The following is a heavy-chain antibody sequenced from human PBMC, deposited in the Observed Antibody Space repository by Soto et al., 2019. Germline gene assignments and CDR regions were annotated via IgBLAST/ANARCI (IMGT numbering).Heavy chain of an antibody. CDR3: ASAKYYYDSSGYLPFDY. CDR2: ISYDGSNK. D-gene: IGHD3-22*01. J-gene: IGHJ4*02. Sequence: QVQLVESGGGVVQPGRSLRLSCAASGFTFSSYAMHWVRQAPGKGLEWVAVISYDGSNKYYADSVKGRFTISRDNSKNTLYLQRNSLRAEDAAVYYCASAKYYYDSSGYLPFDYWGQGTLVTVSS. V-gene: IGHV3-30-3*01. CDR1: GFTFSSYA.